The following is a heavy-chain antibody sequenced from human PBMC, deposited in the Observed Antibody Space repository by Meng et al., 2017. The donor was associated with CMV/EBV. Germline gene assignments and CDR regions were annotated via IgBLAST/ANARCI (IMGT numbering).Heavy chain of an antibody. J-gene: IGHJ5*02. CDR3: ARGGNWFDP. Sequence: GQVHQWGGGLWQPWETLCHTCPVYGGAFGGYYWGGIRQPPGKGREWIGEFNHSGSTNYSPSLKWLVTISVDTSKNQCSLKLSSVTAADTAVYYCARGGNWFDPWGQGTLVTVSS. V-gene: IGHV4-34*01. CDR2: FNHSGST. CDR1: GGAFGGYY.